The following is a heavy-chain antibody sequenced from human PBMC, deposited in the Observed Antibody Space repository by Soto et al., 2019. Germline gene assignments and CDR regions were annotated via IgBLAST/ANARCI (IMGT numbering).Heavy chain of an antibody. CDR2: INPSSGGP. CDR3: ARDPPRQYDVQSIEDF. CDR1: GYLFTAYY. V-gene: IGHV1-2*02. Sequence: QVQLVQSGAEVKEPGASVKVSCKTSGYLFTAYYIHWVRQAPGHGLEWMGYINPSSGGPISAQKFQARVTLSRDTSTRTAYMELSNLRSEETAIYYCARDPPRQYDVQSIEDFWGQGTLVTVSS. D-gene: IGHD3-3*01. J-gene: IGHJ4*02.